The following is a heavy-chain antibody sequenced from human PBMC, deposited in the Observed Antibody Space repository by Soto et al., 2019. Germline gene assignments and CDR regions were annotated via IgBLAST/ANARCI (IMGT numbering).Heavy chain of an antibody. V-gene: IGHV3-30*18. D-gene: IGHD1-26*01. CDR1: GFTFSSYG. CDR2: ISYDGSNK. Sequence: LRLSCAASGFTFSSYGMHWVRQAPGKGLEWVAVISYDGSNKYYADSVKGRFTISRDNSKNTLYLQMNSLRAEDTAVYYCAKDFDGSYFRGDAFDIWGQGTMVTVSS. J-gene: IGHJ3*02. CDR3: AKDFDGSYFRGDAFDI.